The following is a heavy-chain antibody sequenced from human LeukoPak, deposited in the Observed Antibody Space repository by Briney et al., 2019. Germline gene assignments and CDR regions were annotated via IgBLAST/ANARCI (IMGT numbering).Heavy chain of an antibody. CDR3: ARTPAPLPHPEFDP. CDR2: ISSSSSYI. CDR1: GFTFSSYS. J-gene: IGHJ5*02. V-gene: IGHV3-21*01. D-gene: IGHD2-2*01. Sequence: PGGSLRLSCAASGFTFSSYSMNWVRQAPGKGLEWVSSISSSSSYIYYADSVKGRFTISRDNAKNSLYLQMNSLRAEDTAVYYCARTPAPLPHPEFDPWGQGTLVTVSS.